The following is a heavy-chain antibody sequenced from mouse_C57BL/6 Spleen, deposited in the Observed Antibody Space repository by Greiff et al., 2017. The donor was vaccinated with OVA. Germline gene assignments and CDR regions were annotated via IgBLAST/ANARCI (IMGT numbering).Heavy chain of an antibody. CDR3: TRGGYDYDPNFDY. CDR1: GFTFSSYA. Sequence: EVHLVESGEGLVKPGGSLKLSCAASGFTFSSYAMSWVRQTPEKRLEWVAYISSGGDYIYYADTVKGRFTISRDNARNTLYLQMSSLKSEDTAMYYCTRGGYDYDPNFDYWGQGTTLTVSS. D-gene: IGHD2-4*01. J-gene: IGHJ2*01. V-gene: IGHV5-9-1*02. CDR2: ISSGGDYI.